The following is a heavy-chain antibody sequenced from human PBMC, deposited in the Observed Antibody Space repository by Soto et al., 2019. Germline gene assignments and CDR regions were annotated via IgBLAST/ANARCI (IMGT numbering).Heavy chain of an antibody. CDR1: GYTFTNYG. V-gene: IGHV1-18*01. CDR3: ARDPGAASFDF. CDR2: INTSNDNK. D-gene: IGHD2-15*01. J-gene: IGHJ4*02. Sequence: ASVKVSCKASGYTFTNYGISWVRQAPGEGLEWVGWINTSNDNKLYAQKLQGRLTLTTDTSTSTAYMDLTTLRSDVTAVYFCARDPGAASFDFWAQGTLVTVSS.